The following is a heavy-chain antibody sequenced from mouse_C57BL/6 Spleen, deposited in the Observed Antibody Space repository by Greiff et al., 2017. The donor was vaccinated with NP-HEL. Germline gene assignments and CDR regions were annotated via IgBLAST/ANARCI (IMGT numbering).Heavy chain of an antibody. V-gene: IGHV1-55*01. Sequence: QVQLQQPGAELVKPGASVKMSCKASGYTFTSYWITWVKPRPGPGLEWIGDIYPGSGSTNYNEKFKSKATLTVDTSSSTAYMQLSSLTSEDSAVYYCARLVYYYGSSYFDYWGQGTTLTVSS. D-gene: IGHD1-1*01. CDR2: IYPGSGST. CDR1: GYTFTSYW. J-gene: IGHJ2*01. CDR3: ARLVYYYGSSYFDY.